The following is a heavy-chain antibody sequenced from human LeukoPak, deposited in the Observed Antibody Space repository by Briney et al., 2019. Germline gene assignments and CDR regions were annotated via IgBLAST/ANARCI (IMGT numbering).Heavy chain of an antibody. J-gene: IGHJ4*02. CDR2: INHSGST. V-gene: IGHV4-34*01. CDR3: ARGGGYSYGPNHFDY. D-gene: IGHD5-18*01. CDR1: GGSFSGYY. Sequence: SETLSLTCAVYGGSFSGYYWSWIRQPPGKGLEWIGEINHSGSTNYNPSLKSRVTISVDTSKNQFSLKLSSMTAADTAVYYCARGGGYSYGPNHFDYWGQGTLVTVSS.